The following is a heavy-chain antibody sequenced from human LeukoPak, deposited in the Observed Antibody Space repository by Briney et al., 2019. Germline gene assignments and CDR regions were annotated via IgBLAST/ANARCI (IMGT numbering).Heavy chain of an antibody. V-gene: IGHV4-34*01. CDR2: INHSGST. Sequence: SETLSLTCAVYGGSFGGYYWSWIRQPPGKGLEWIGEINHSGSTNYNPSLKSRVTISVDTSKNQFSLKLSSVTAADTAVYYCARNSSPYYYYYYMDVWGKGTTVTVSS. J-gene: IGHJ6*03. D-gene: IGHD4-23*01. CDR3: ARNSSPYYYYYYMDV. CDR1: GGSFGGYY.